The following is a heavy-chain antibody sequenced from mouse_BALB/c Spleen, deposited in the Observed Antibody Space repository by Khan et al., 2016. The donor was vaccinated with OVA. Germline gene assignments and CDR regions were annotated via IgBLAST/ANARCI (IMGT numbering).Heavy chain of an antibody. D-gene: IGHD2-14*01. J-gene: IGHJ4*01. V-gene: IGHV2-6-4*01. CDR1: GFSLSRYN. CDR3: ARAYYRYDGYYAMDY. CDR2: IWGGGGT. Sequence: QMQLEESGPGLVASSQSLSITCTVSGFSLSRYNIHWVRQPPGKGLEWLGMIWGGGGTDYNSTLKSRLGISKDNSKSQVFLKMNSLQTDDSAMYYCARAYYRYDGYYAMDYWGQGTSVTVSS.